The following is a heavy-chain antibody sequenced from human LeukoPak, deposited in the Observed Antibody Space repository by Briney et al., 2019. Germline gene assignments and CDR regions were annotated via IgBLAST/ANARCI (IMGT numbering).Heavy chain of an antibody. D-gene: IGHD3-3*01. CDR2: ISGSGGST. Sequence: GGSLRLSCAASGFTFSSYAMSWVRQAPGKGLEWVSAISGSGGSTYYADSVKGRFTISRDNSKNTLYLQMNSLRAEDTAVYYCAKGSSFWSGYYTPFYYYYYGMDVWGQGTTVTVSS. J-gene: IGHJ6*02. CDR1: GFTFSSYA. V-gene: IGHV3-23*01. CDR3: AKGSSFWSGYYTPFYYYYYGMDV.